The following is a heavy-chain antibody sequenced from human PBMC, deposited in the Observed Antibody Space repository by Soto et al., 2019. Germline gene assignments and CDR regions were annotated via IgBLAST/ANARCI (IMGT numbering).Heavy chain of an antibody. D-gene: IGHD2-15*01. Sequence: QLQLQESGPGLVKPSETLSLTCTVSGGSMSSSSYYWGWIRQPPGKGLEWIGSIYYSGSTYYNPSLKSRVTISVDTSKNQFSLKLSSVTAADTAVYYCARHNYCSGSSCYFYYYYGMDVWGQGTTVTVSS. J-gene: IGHJ6*02. CDR2: IYYSGST. CDR1: GGSMSSSSYY. CDR3: ARHNYCSGSSCYFYYYYGMDV. V-gene: IGHV4-39*01.